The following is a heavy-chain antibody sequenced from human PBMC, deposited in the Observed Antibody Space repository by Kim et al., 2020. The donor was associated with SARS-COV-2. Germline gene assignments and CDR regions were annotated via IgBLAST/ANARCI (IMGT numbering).Heavy chain of an antibody. CDR2: IYYSGST. CDR3: ASGRPDNSNYDY. D-gene: IGHD2-15*01. V-gene: IGHV4-39*01. Sequence: SETLSLTCTVSGGSISSSSYYWGWIRQPPGKGLEWIGSIYYSGSTYYNPSLKSRVTISVDTSKNQFSLKLSSVTAADTAVYYCASGRPDNSNYDYWGQGTLVTVSS. CDR1: GGSISSSSYY. J-gene: IGHJ4*02.